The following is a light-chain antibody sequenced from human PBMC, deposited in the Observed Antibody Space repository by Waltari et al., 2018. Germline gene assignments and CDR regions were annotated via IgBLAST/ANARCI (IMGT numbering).Light chain of an antibody. CDR3: QSYDSSLSGWV. CDR2: GNS. V-gene: IGLV1-40*01. CDR1: SSNTGAGYD. J-gene: IGLJ3*02. Sequence: QSVLTQPPSVSGAPGQRVTISCTGSSSNTGAGYDVHWYQQLPGTAPKLLIYGNSNRPSGVPDRFSGSKSGTSASLAITGLQAEDAADYYCQSYDSSLSGWVFGGGTKLTVL.